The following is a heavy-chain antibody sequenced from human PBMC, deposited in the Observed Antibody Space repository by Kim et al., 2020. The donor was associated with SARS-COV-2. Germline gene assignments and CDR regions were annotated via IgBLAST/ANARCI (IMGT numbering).Heavy chain of an antibody. CDR2: IYYSGST. V-gene: IGHV4-39*01. J-gene: IGHJ2*01. D-gene: IGHD2-15*01. CDR1: GGSISSSSYY. Sequence: SETLSLTCTVSGGSISSSSYYWGWIRQPPGKGLEWIGSIYYSGSTYYNPSLKSRVTISVDTSKNQFSLKLSSVTAADTAVYYCARRGGRGSWYFDLWGRG. CDR3: ARRGGRGSWYFDL.